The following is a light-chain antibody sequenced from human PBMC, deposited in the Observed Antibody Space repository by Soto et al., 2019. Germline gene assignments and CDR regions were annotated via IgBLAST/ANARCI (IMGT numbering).Light chain of an antibody. CDR2: STN. J-gene: IGLJ2*01. CDR3: VLYIGSGILV. Sequence: QTVVTQEPSFSVSPGGTVTLTCGLSSGSVSTSYYPSWYQQTPGQAPRTLIYSTNTRSSGVPDRFSGSILGNKAALTITGGQADDGSGYFFVLYIGSGILVFGGGTKLTVL. CDR1: SGSVSTSYY. V-gene: IGLV8-61*01.